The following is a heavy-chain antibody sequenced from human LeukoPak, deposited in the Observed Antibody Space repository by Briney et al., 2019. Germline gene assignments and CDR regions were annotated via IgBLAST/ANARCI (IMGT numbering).Heavy chain of an antibody. J-gene: IGHJ4*02. D-gene: IGHD3-3*01. Sequence: GGSLRLSCAASGFSFSSYSMNWVRQAPGKGLEWVSYISHTGSTMSYADSVKGRFTISRDNARNSLYLQMNSLRAEDTAVYYCARAEAYDFWSGSDYWGQGTLVTVSS. V-gene: IGHV3-48*04. CDR3: ARAEAYDFWSGSDY. CDR1: GFSFSSYS. CDR2: ISHTGSTM.